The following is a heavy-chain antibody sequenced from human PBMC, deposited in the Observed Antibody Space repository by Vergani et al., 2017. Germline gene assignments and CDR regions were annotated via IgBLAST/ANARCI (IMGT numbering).Heavy chain of an antibody. Sequence: QVQLVESGGGVVQPGRSLRLCCAASGFTFSSYGMHWVRQAPGKGLEWVAVIWYDGSNKYYADSVKGRFTISRDNSKNTLYLQMNSLRAEDTAVYYCARPYYYDSSGYYPVDYWGQGTLVTVSS. CDR3: ARPYYYDSSGYYPVDY. CDR1: GFTFSSYG. CDR2: IWYDGSNK. V-gene: IGHV3-33*01. D-gene: IGHD3-22*01. J-gene: IGHJ4*02.